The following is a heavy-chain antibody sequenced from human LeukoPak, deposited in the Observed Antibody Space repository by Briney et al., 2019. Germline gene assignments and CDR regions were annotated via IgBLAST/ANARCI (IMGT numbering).Heavy chain of an antibody. D-gene: IGHD6-19*01. V-gene: IGHV4-59*12. Sequence: KPSETLSLTCTVSGGSISSYYWSWIRQPPGKGLEWIGSIYYSGSTYYNPSLKSRVTISVDTSKNQFSLKLSSVTAADTAVYYCARNAVADSEYYFDYWGQGTLVTVSS. CDR2: IYYSGST. J-gene: IGHJ4*02. CDR3: ARNAVADSEYYFDY. CDR1: GGSISSYY.